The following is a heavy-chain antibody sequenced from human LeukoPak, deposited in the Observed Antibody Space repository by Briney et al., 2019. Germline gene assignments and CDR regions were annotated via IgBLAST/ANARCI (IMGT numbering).Heavy chain of an antibody. J-gene: IGHJ3*02. Sequence: TSETLSLTCAVYTGSFSDHYWNWVRQSPGKGLEWIGEINHSGNTNYNPPLKSRVTISVDTSKNQFSLKLSSVTAADTAVYYCARERDYYYDSSGYYFGSNAFDIWGQGTMVTVSS. CDR2: INHSGNT. V-gene: IGHV4-34*01. D-gene: IGHD3-22*01. CDR3: ARERDYYYDSSGYYFGSNAFDI. CDR1: TGSFSDHY.